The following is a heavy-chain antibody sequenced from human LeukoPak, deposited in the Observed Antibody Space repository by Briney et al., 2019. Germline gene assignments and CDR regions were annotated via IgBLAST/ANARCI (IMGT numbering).Heavy chain of an antibody. CDR2: INHRGDT. D-gene: IGHD1-1*01. V-gene: IGHV4-34*01. CDR3: ARGPTISETGYFDF. J-gene: IGHJ4*03. Sequence: PSETLSLTCAVYGGSFSTYYWSWIRQSPGKGLEWIAEINHRGDTNYNPSVKSRVTISVDTSKNQFSLKVRSLTAADTAVYYCARGPTISETGYFDFWGQGTLVSVSS. CDR1: GGSFSTYY.